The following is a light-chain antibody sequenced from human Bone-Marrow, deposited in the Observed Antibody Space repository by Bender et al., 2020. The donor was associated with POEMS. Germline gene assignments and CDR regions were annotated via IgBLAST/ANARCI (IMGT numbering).Light chain of an antibody. Sequence: QSALTQPASVSGSPGQSVTISCAGSSRDIGSANVVSWYQQYSGKAPKLILYEVSRRPSGVSSGFSGSKSGNTASLTISGLQADDEADYYCCSYAGSSTLAFGGGTHVTV. CDR2: EVS. J-gene: IGLJ2*01. V-gene: IGLV2-23*02. CDR1: SRDIGSANV. CDR3: CSYAGSSTLA.